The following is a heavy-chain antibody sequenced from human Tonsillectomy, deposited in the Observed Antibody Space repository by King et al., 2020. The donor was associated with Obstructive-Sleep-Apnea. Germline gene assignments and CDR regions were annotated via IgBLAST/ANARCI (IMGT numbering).Heavy chain of an antibody. V-gene: IGHV3-30*02. CDR3: AKDSSYFGMDV. J-gene: IGHJ6*02. CDR1: GFTFCSYG. D-gene: IGHD6-6*01. Sequence: VQLVESGGGVVQPGRSLRLSRAASGFTFCSYGMAWVRQAPVKGLEWVGFRPYDRSNKYDADYVKGRFTISRDNSKNTLYLQMNSLRAEDTAVYYCAKDSSYFGMDVWGQGTTVTVSS. CDR2: RPYDRSNK.